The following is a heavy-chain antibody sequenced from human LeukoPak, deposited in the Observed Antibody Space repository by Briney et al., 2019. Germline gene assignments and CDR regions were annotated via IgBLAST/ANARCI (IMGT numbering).Heavy chain of an antibody. CDR2: IYYSGST. Sequence: PSQTLSLTCTVSGGSISSGGYYWSWIRQHPGKGLEWIGYIYYSGSTYYNPSLKSRVTISVDTSKNQFSLKLSSVTAADTAVYYCARQSSYYYDSSGYYSDYWGQGTLVTVSS. CDR3: ARQSSYYYDSSGYYSDY. J-gene: IGHJ4*02. V-gene: IGHV4-31*03. D-gene: IGHD3-22*01. CDR1: GGSISSGGYY.